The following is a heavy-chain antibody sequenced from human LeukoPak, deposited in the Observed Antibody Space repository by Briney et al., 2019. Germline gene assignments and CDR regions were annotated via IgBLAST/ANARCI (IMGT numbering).Heavy chain of an antibody. D-gene: IGHD6-13*01. J-gene: IGHJ4*02. CDR1: GFTFSSYW. V-gene: IGHV3-7*01. CDR3: ARNIVDSSSWYYFDY. Sequence: QTGGSLRLSCAASGFTFSSYWMSWVRQAPGKGLEWVANIKQDGSEKYYVDSVKGRFTISRDNAKNSLYLQMNSLRAEDTAVYYCARNIVDSSSWYYFDYWGQGTLVTVSS. CDR2: IKQDGSEK.